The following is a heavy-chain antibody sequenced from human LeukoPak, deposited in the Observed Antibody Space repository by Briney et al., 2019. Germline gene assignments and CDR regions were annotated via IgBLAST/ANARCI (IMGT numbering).Heavy chain of an antibody. CDR2: ISSSGSSL. CDR3: ARVKGNWNPDAFDI. Sequence: GGSLRLSCAASGFTFSDYYMSWIRQAPGKGLEWVSYISSSGSSLYDADSVKGRFTISRDNAKNSLYLQMNSLRAEDTAVYYCARVKGNWNPDAFDIWGQGTMVTVSS. J-gene: IGHJ3*02. CDR1: GFTFSDYY. D-gene: IGHD1-20*01. V-gene: IGHV3-11*04.